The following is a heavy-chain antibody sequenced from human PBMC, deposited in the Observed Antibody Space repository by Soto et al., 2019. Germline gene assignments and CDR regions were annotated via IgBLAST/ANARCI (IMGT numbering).Heavy chain of an antibody. V-gene: IGHV2-26*01. CDR1: GFSLSNARMG. CDR3: ARILQYCNSTSCQGFDP. D-gene: IGHD2-2*01. J-gene: IGHJ5*02. Sequence: QVTLKESGPVLVKPTETLTMTCTVSGFSLSNARMGVRWIRQPPGKALEWLANIFSNDEKSYSTALKSRLTISKDTSKSQVVLTMTNMDPVDTTTYYCARILQYCNSTSCQGFDPWGQGTLVTVS. CDR2: IFSNDEK.